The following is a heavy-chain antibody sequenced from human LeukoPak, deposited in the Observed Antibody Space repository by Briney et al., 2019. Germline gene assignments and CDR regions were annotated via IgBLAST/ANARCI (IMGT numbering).Heavy chain of an antibody. CDR3: AKKVADLNPVAFDI. J-gene: IGHJ3*02. CDR1: GFTFNNYA. D-gene: IGHD2-15*01. Sequence: GGSLRLSCAASGFTFNNYAMSWVRQAPGKGLEWLSAISDNGAYTWYADSVRGHFSISRDNSKSTLYLQMNNLRAEDMAVYYCAKKVADLNPVAFDIWGQGTMVTVSS. V-gene: IGHV3-23*01. CDR2: ISDNGAYT.